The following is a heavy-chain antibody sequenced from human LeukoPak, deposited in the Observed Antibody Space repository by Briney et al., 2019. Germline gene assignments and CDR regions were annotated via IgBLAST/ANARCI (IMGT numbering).Heavy chain of an antibody. J-gene: IGHJ4*02. CDR2: IKLDGSEK. V-gene: IGHV3-7*03. CDR3: ARDGYSGSYFLPYFDY. Sequence: GGSLRLSCVASGFTFGKYWMSWVRQAPGKGLEWVANIKLDGSEKNYVDSVKGRFTISRDNAKNSLYLQMNSLRAEDTAVYYCARDGYSGSYFLPYFDYWGQGTLVTVSS. CDR1: GFTFGKYW. D-gene: IGHD1-26*01.